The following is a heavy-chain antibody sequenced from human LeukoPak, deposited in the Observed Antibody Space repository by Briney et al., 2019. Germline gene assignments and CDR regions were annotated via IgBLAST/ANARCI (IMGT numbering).Heavy chain of an antibody. CDR1: GFTFSSYA. V-gene: IGHV3-30-3*01. J-gene: IGHJ4*02. Sequence: GSLRLSCAASGFTFSSYAMHWVRQAPGKGLEWVAVISYDGSNKYYADSVKGRFTISRDNSKNTLYLQMNSLRAEDTAVYYCASIPWGDYGDYASFDYWGQGTLVTVSS. CDR3: ASIPWGDYGDYASFDY. CDR2: ISYDGSNK. D-gene: IGHD4-17*01.